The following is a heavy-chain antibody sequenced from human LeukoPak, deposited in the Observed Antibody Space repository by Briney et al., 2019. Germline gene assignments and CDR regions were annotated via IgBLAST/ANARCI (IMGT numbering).Heavy chain of an antibody. Sequence: PGGSLTLSCLASGFTFSGQYMSWVRQAPGKGLEWVANIRPDSSAKMYVDSVKGRFSISRDNAQNALFLQMDSLRVEDSAVYFCARAEHYNNRKGTVGVNFDFWGRGTLVT. J-gene: IGHJ2*01. CDR3: ARAEHYNNRKGTVGVNFDF. V-gene: IGHV3-7*05. CDR1: GFTFSGQY. CDR2: IRPDSSAK. D-gene: IGHD3-22*01.